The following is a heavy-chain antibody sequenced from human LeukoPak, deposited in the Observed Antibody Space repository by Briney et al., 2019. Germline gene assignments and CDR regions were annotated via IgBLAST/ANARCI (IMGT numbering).Heavy chain of an antibody. Sequence: PGGSLRLSCAASGFTVSSNYMSWVRQAPGKGLEWVSVIYSGGSTYYADSVKGRFTISRDNSKNTLYLQMNSLRAEDTAVYYCARGENYYGSGSYYSLGYWGQGTLVTVSS. CDR2: IYSGGST. J-gene: IGHJ4*02. CDR3: ARGENYYGSGSYYSLGY. V-gene: IGHV3-66*01. CDR1: GFTVSSNY. D-gene: IGHD3-10*01.